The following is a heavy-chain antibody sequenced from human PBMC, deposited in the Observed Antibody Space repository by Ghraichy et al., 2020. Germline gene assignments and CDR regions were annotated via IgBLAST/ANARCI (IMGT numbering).Heavy chain of an antibody. Sequence: SQTLSLTCTVSGGSISSSSYYWGWIRQPPGKGLEWIGCIYYSGSTYYNPSLKSRVTISVDTSKNQFSLKLSSVTAADTAVYYCARSMYSGSYWDPWWGTLFDYWGQGTLVTVSS. CDR2: IYYSGST. CDR3: ARSMYSGSYWDPWWGTLFDY. CDR1: GGSISSSSYY. D-gene: IGHD1-26*01. J-gene: IGHJ4*02. V-gene: IGHV4-39*01.